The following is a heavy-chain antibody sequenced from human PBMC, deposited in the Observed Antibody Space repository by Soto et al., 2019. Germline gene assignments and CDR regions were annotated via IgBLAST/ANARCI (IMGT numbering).Heavy chain of an antibody. D-gene: IGHD1-26*01. CDR1: GGSFSDYS. CDR2: INHSGSA. J-gene: IGHJ4*02. V-gene: IGHV4-34*01. CDR3: ARGLISGSHYSGGWYYFDS. Sequence: PSETLSLTCDVYGGSFSDYSWTWIRQTPGKGLQWIGQINHSGSANYNPSLKSRVTISVHTSSSQFSLELSSVTAADTAVYYCARGLISGSHYSGGWYYFDSWGQGTQVT.